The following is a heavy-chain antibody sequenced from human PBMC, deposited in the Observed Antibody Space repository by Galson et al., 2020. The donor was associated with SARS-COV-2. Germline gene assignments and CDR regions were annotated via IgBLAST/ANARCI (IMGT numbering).Heavy chain of an antibody. CDR3: ARATERGLWQLAPVGYFDY. V-gene: IGHV3-48*02. J-gene: IGHJ4*02. CDR1: GFTFSTHS. CDR2: ISNINTI. D-gene: IGHD6-6*01. Sequence: LSLTCAASGFTFSTHSMIWVRQAPGKGPEWIAYISNINTIYYADSVKGRFTISRDNAKNSLFLQMNSLRDDDTAVYYCARATERGLWQLAPVGYFDYWGQGTLVTVSS.